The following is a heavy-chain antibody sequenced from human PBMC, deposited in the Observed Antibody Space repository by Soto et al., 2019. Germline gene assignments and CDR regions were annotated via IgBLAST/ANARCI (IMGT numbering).Heavy chain of an antibody. V-gene: IGHV4-59*01. CDR3: ARRHGVFDF. CDR1: GGSISNYC. Sequence: SQTLSLPSSVVGGSISNYCLSWIRQPPGKGLEWIGYIYYSGSTSYNPSLKSRVTISVDTSKNQFSLKLSSVTAADTAVYYCARRHGVFDFWGQGTLVTVSS. CDR2: IYYSGST. J-gene: IGHJ4*02.